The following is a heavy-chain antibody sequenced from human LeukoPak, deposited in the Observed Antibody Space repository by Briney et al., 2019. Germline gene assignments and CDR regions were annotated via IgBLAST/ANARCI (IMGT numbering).Heavy chain of an antibody. Sequence: GGSLRLSCGASGFTFSSYWMHWVRQAPGKGLWVSRIKSDGSTNYADSVKGRFTISRDNAKNTLSLQMNSLRAEDTGVYYCARAPSEIGGYYPEYFRHWGKGTLVTVSS. CDR2: IKSDGST. CDR3: ARAPSEIGGYYPEYFRH. D-gene: IGHD3-22*01. V-gene: IGHV3-74*01. CDR1: GFTFSSYW. J-gene: IGHJ1*01.